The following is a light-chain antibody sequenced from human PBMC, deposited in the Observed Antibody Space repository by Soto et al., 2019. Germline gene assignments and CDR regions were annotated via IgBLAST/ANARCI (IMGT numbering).Light chain of an antibody. CDR1: QHVGSSY. J-gene: IGKJ2*01. V-gene: IGKV3-20*01. CDR2: GAS. CDR3: QQYSDTLYT. Sequence: EIVLTQSPGTLSLSPGERATVSCRASQHVGSSYLAWYQQKPGQAPRLLISGASSRATGIPDRFSGSGSGTDFTLTISRLEPEDFAVYYCQQYSDTLYTFGQGTKL.